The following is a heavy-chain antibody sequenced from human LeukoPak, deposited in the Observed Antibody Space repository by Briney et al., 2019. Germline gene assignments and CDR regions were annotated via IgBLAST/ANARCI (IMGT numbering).Heavy chain of an antibody. D-gene: IGHD3-22*01. CDR2: ISYDGSNK. Sequence: GGSLRLSCAASGFTFSSYAMHWVRQAPGKGLEWVAVISYDGSNKYYADSVKGRFTISRDSSKNTLYLQMNSLRADDTAVYYCARDYPYYYDSSGFFIWGQGTMVTVSS. CDR1: GFTFSSYA. J-gene: IGHJ3*02. V-gene: IGHV3-30*04. CDR3: ARDYPYYYDSSGFFI.